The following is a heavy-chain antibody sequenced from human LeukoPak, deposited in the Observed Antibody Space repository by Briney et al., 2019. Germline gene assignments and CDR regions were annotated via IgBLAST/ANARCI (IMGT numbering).Heavy chain of an antibody. J-gene: IGHJ6*02. D-gene: IGHD3-22*01. Sequence: GASVKDSCKASGGTFSSYAISWVRQAPGQGLEWMGGIIPIFGTANYAQKFQGRVTITADESTSTAYMELSSLRSEDTAVYYCARASRYYDSSGYPSMDVWGQGTTVTVSS. CDR3: ARASRYYDSSGYPSMDV. CDR2: IIPIFGTA. CDR1: GGTFSSYA. V-gene: IGHV1-69*13.